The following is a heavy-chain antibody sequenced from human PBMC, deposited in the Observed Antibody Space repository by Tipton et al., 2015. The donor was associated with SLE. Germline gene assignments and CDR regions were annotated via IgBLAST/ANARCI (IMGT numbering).Heavy chain of an antibody. V-gene: IGHV4-39*07. CDR2: IYYSGST. J-gene: IGHJ4*02. Sequence: TLSLTCTVSGGSISSSSYYWGWIRQPPGKGLEWIGSIYYSGSTYYNPSLKSRVTISVDTSKNQFSLKLSSVTAADTAVYYCARALGSLLFDYWGQGTLVTVSS. D-gene: IGHD6-25*01. CDR1: GGSISSSSYY. CDR3: ARALGSLLFDY.